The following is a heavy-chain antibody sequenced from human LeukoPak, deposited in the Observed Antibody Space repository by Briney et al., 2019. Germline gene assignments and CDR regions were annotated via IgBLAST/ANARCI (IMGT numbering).Heavy chain of an antibody. CDR2: IKEDDSEI. J-gene: IGHJ4*02. V-gene: IGHV3-7*01. D-gene: IGHD3-16*02. CDR3: VEDGRYLDY. CDR1: GFAFGGSW. Sequence: PGGSLRLSCAASGFAFGGSWMSWVRQAPGKGLEWVANIKEDDSEIYYVDSVKGRFTISRDNAKTSVYLQMNSLRADDTAIYYCVEDGRYLDYWGQGTLVTVS.